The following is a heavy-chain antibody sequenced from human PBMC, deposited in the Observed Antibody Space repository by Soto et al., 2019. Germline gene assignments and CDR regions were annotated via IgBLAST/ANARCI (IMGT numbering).Heavy chain of an antibody. CDR2: ISWNSGSI. Sequence: EVQLVESGGGLVQPGRSLRLSCAASGFTFDDYAMHWVRQAPGKGLEWVSGISWNSGSIGYADSVKGRFTISRDNAKNSLYLQMNSLRAEDTALYYCASLGVVAAIWGQGTLVTVSS. D-gene: IGHD2-15*01. J-gene: IGHJ4*02. CDR3: ASLGVVAAI. CDR1: GFTFDDYA. V-gene: IGHV3-9*01.